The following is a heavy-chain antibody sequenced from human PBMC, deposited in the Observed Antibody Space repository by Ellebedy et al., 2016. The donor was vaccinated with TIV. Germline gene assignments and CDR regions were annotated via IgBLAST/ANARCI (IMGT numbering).Heavy chain of an antibody. D-gene: IGHD6-19*01. J-gene: IGHJ4*02. CDR2: ISYDGSNK. V-gene: IGHV3-30*18. Sequence: GESLKISXAASGFTFSSYGMHWVRQAPGKGLEWVAVISYDGSNKYYADSVKGRFTISRDNSKNTLYLQMNSLRAEDTAVYYCAKDRGRGSSGWGKQFDYWGQGTLVTVSS. CDR1: GFTFSSYG. CDR3: AKDRGRGSSGWGKQFDY.